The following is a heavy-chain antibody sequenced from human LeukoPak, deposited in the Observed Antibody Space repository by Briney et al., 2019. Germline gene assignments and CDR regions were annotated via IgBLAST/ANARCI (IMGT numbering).Heavy chain of an antibody. CDR1: GGTFSSYA. J-gene: IGHJ5*02. Sequence: SVKVSCKASGGTFSSYAISWVRQAPGQGLEWMGGIIPIFGTANYAQKFQGRVTITTDESTSTAYMELSSLRSEDTAVYYCASGSRIYNWFDPWGQGTLVSVSS. V-gene: IGHV1-69*05. D-gene: IGHD2-15*01. CDR3: ASGSRIYNWFDP. CDR2: IIPIFGTA.